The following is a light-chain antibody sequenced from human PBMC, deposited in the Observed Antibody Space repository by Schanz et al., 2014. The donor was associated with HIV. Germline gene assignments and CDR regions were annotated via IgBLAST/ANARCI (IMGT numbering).Light chain of an antibody. J-gene: IGLJ3*02. CDR2: YDD. CDR3: AAWDDSLSGV. CDR1: SSNIGNNA. Sequence: QSVLTQPPSASETPGQRVTISCSGSSSNIGNNAVNWYQQLPGKAPKLLIYYDDLLPSGVSDRFSGSKSDTSASLAISGLRSEDEADYYCAAWDDSLSGVFGGGTKLTVL. V-gene: IGLV1-36*01.